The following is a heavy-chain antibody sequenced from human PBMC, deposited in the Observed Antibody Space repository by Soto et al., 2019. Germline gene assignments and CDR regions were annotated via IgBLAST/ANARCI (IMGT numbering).Heavy chain of an antibody. Sequence: PGGSLRLSCAASGFTFSSYSMNWVRQAPGKGLEWVSYISSSSSTIYYADSVKGRFTISRDNAKNSLYLQMNSLRDEDTAVYYCARDGIVVVPAPRYYYYGMDVWGKGTTVTVSS. CDR2: ISSSSSTI. CDR1: GFTFSSYS. J-gene: IGHJ6*04. V-gene: IGHV3-48*02. D-gene: IGHD2-2*01. CDR3: ARDGIVVVPAPRYYYYGMDV.